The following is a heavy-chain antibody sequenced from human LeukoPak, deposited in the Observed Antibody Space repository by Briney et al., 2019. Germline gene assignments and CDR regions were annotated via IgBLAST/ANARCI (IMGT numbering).Heavy chain of an antibody. J-gene: IGHJ5*02. V-gene: IGHV4-39*07. CDR3: ARVLAASRDNWFDP. D-gene: IGHD6-25*01. CDR1: GGSISSSSYY. Sequence: PSETLSLTCTVSGGSISSSSYYWGWIHQPPGKGLEWIGSIYYSGSTYYNPSLKSRVTISVDTSKNQFSLKLSSVTAADTAVYYCARVLAASRDNWFDPWGQGTLVTVSS. CDR2: IYYSGST.